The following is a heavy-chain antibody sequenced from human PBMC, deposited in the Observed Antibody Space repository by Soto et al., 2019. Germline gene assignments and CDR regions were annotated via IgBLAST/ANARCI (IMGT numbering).Heavy chain of an antibody. CDR2: INPSGGSP. CDR1: GYTFTSYY. V-gene: IGHV1-46*01. Sequence: QVQLVQSGAAVKKPGASVKVSCKASGYTFTSYYMHWVRQAPGQGLEWMGIINPSGGSPSYAQKGQATITMTRDKATRPVYMDLSILRSEDTAVASCASNLYRSVDGNAAYFFAYWGRGTLVIVCS. J-gene: IGHJ4*02. D-gene: IGHD1-1*01. CDR3: ASNLYRSVDGNAAYFFAY.